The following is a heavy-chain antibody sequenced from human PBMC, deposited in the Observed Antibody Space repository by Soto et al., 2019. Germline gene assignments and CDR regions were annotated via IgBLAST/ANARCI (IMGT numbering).Heavy chain of an antibody. J-gene: IGHJ4*02. CDR2: IIPIFGTA. CDR3: ARDKMEHQRRWYYFDY. D-gene: IGHD2-15*01. V-gene: IGHV1-69*01. Sequence: QVQLVQSGAEVKKPGSSVKVSCKASGGTFSSYAISWVRQAPGQGLEWMGGIIPIFGTANYAQKFQGRVTIAADESTSTAYMELSSLRSEDTAVYYCARDKMEHQRRWYYFDYWGQGTLVTVSS. CDR1: GGTFSSYA.